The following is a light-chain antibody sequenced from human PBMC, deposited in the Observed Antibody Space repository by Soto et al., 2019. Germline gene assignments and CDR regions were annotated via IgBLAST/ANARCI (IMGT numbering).Light chain of an antibody. J-gene: IGKJ5*01. CDR3: QQFNNYPPIT. CDR2: DAS. V-gene: IGKV1D-13*01. Sequence: IQMTQSPSSLSASVGDRVTITCPASQNINNYLNWYQQKPGRAPKLLIYDASSLESGVPSRFSGSGSGTDFTLTISSLQPEDFATYYCQQFNNYPPITFGQGTRLEIK. CDR1: QNINNY.